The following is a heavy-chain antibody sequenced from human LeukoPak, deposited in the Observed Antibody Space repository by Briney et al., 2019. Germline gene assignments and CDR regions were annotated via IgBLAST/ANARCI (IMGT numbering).Heavy chain of an antibody. Sequence: QPGGSLRLSCAASGFTFSIYAMSWVRQAPGKGLEWVSVICGSGGSTYYADSVKGRFTISRDNSQNTLYLQMNSLRAGDPAVYYCAKGPHTASSYNWFDPWGRGTLVTVSS. CDR3: AKGPHTASSYNWFDP. D-gene: IGHD5-18*01. J-gene: IGHJ5*02. V-gene: IGHV3-23*01. CDR1: GFTFSIYA. CDR2: ICGSGGST.